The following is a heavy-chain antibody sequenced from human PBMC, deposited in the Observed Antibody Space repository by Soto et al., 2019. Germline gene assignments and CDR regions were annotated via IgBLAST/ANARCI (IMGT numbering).Heavy chain of an antibody. CDR1: GYSISSNNW. CDR2: IYHSGST. Sequence: SETLSLTCAVSGYSISSNNWWGWIRQPPGKGLEWIGYIYHSGSTHYNLALKSRVTMSVDTSKNQFSLKLSSVSAVDTAVYFCARGIYHSTSGDNWFDPWGQGTLVTVS. V-gene: IGHV4-28*03. CDR3: ARGIYHSTSGDNWFDP. D-gene: IGHD3-22*01. J-gene: IGHJ5*02.